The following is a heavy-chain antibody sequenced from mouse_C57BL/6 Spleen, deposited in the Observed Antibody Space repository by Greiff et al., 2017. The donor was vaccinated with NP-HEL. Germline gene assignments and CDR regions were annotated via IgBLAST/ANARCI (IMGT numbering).Heavy chain of an antibody. Sequence: VMLVESGPELVKPGASVKISCKASGYAFSSSWMNWVKQRPGKGLEWIGRIYPGDGATNYNGKFKGKATLTADKSSSTAYMQLSSLTSEDSAVYFCARGHDYVYFYVWGTGTTVTVSS. CDR2: IYPGDGAT. CDR3: ARGHDYVYFYV. J-gene: IGHJ1*03. V-gene: IGHV1-82*01. CDR1: GYAFSSSW. D-gene: IGHD2-4*01.